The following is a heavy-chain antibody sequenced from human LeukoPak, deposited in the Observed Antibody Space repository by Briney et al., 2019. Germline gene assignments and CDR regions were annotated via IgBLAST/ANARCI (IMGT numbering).Heavy chain of an antibody. CDR2: IYYSGST. V-gene: IGHV4-31*03. Sequence: SETLSLTCTVSGGSISSGGYYWSWIRQHPGKGLEWIGYIYYSGSTYYNPSLKSRVTISVDTSKNQFSLKLSSVTAADTAVYFCARDSSGYYYGYWGQGTLVTVSS. J-gene: IGHJ4*02. CDR3: ARDSSGYYYGY. CDR1: GGSISSGGYY. D-gene: IGHD3-22*01.